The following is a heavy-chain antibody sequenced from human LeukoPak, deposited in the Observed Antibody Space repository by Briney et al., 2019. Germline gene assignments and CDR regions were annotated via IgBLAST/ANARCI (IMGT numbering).Heavy chain of an antibody. CDR2: INAGNGNT. V-gene: IGHV1-3*01. D-gene: IGHD3-10*01. CDR3: ARSDEYGSGSYYNVLLDY. Sequence: ASVKVSCKASGYTFTSYAMHWVRQAPGQRLEWMGWINAGNGNTKYSQEFQGRVTITRDTSASTAYMELSSLRSEDTAVYYCARSDEYGSGSYYNVLLDYWGQGTLVTVSS. J-gene: IGHJ4*02. CDR1: GYTFTSYA.